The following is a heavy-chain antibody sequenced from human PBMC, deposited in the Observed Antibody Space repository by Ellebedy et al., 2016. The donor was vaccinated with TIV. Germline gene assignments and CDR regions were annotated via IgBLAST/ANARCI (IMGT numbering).Heavy chain of an antibody. CDR2: INPSGGSA. D-gene: IGHD3-9*01. V-gene: IGHV1-46*01. CDR3: ARGGYYDILTGYPTRGEDRFDP. J-gene: IGHJ5*02. Sequence: AASVKVSCKTSGYTFSSNYIHWVRQAPGQGLEWMGLINPSGGSASYARKFQGRVTMTRNTSISTAYMELNSLRSEDTAVYYCARGGYYDILTGYPTRGEDRFDPWGQGTLVTVSA. CDR1: GYTFSSNY.